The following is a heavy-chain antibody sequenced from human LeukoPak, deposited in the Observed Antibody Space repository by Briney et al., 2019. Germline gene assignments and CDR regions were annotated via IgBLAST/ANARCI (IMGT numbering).Heavy chain of an antibody. D-gene: IGHD1-14*01. CDR2: IYTSGST. V-gene: IGHV4-4*07. CDR3: ARVGNHDLSRYFDL. J-gene: IGHJ2*01. CDR1: GPSISSYY. Sequence: SESLSLTWSLSGPSISSYYWGWVRPPAGEGRGWVGRIYTSGSTNSNPSLKSRVTMSVDTSKNQLSLKLSSVTAADTAVYYCARVGNHDLSRYFDLWGRGTLVTVSS.